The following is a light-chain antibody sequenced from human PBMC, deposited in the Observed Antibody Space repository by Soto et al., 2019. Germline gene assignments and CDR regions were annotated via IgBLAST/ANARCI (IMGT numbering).Light chain of an antibody. CDR3: QKYDSAPT. J-gene: IGKJ1*01. CDR2: SAS. CDR1: QGIGNA. V-gene: IGKV1-27*01. Sequence: GDRVTITCRPSQGIGNALAWYQQKPGTVPKLLIHSASTLQSGVPSRFSGSGSGTDFTLTISTLQPEDVASYYCQKYDSAPTFGPGTKVDIK.